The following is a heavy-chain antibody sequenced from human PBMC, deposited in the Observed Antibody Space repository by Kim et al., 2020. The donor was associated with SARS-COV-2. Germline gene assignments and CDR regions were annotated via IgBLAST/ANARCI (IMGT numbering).Heavy chain of an antibody. D-gene: IGHD3-10*01. V-gene: IGHV3-15*01. Sequence: GGSLRLSCAASGFTFSNAWMSWVRQAPGKGLEWVGRIKSKTDGGTTDYAAPVKGRFTISSDDSKNTLYLQMNSLKTEDTAVYYCNTDGGSGCYLFAFDIWGQGTMVTVSS. CDR2: IKSKTDGGTT. CDR1: GFTFSNAW. J-gene: IGHJ3*02. CDR3: NTDGGSGCYLFAFDI.